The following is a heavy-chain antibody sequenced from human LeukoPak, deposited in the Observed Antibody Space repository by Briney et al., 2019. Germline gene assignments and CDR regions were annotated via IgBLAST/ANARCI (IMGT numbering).Heavy chain of an antibody. V-gene: IGHV5-51*01. J-gene: IGHJ3*02. CDR2: IYPGDSDT. CDR3: ARSLVPAAMLGAFDI. Sequence: GESLKISCKGSGYRFTSYWIGWVRQMPGKGLEWMGIIYPGDSDTRYSPSFQGQVTISADKSISTAYLQWSSLKASDTAMYYCARSLVPAAMLGAFDIWGLGTMVTVSS. CDR1: GYRFTSYW. D-gene: IGHD2-2*01.